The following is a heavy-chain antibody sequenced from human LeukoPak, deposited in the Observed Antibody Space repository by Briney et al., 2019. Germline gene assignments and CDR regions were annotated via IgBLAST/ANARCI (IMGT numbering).Heavy chain of an antibody. Sequence: PGGSLRLSCAASGFTFSSFTMNWVRQAPGKGLEWVSSISSTSTYIHYADSVKGRFTISRDNAKNSLYLQMNSLRAEDTAVYYCARLAVYSASAEFDYWGQGTRVTVSS. V-gene: IGHV3-21*04. CDR1: GFTFSSFT. D-gene: IGHD6-13*01. CDR2: ISSTSTYI. CDR3: ARLAVYSASAEFDY. J-gene: IGHJ4*02.